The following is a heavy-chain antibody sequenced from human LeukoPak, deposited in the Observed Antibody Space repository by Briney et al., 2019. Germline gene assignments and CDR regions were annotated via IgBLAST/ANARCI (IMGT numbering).Heavy chain of an antibody. D-gene: IGHD5-12*01. CDR3: ASSYSGYDSSFDY. V-gene: IGHV1-2*02. J-gene: IGHJ4*02. CDR2: INPNSGGT. CDR1: GYTFTGYY. Sequence: GASVKLSCKASGYTFTGYYMHWVRQAPGQGLEWMGWINPNSGGTNYAQKFQGRVTMTRDTSISTAYMELSRLRSDDTAVYYCASSYSGYDSSFDYWGQGTLVTVSS.